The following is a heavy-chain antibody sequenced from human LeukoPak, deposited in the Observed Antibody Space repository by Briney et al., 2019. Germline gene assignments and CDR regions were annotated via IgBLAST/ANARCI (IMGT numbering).Heavy chain of an antibody. CDR1: GFTVSSNY. CDR2: IYSSGDT. Sequence: RGGSLRLSCAASGFTVSSNYMSWVRQAPGKGLEWVSLIYSSGDTYYADSVKGRFTISRDNSKNTLYLQMNSLKAEDTAMYYCAKTTIMGATRWFDPWGQGTLVTVSS. CDR3: AKTTIMGATRWFDP. D-gene: IGHD1-26*01. V-gene: IGHV3-53*01. J-gene: IGHJ5*02.